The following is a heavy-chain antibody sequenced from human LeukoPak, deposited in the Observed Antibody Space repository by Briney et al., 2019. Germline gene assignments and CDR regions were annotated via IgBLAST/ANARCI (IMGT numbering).Heavy chain of an antibody. CDR2: MNPNSGNT. V-gene: IGHV1-8*03. J-gene: IGHJ4*02. CDR1: GYTFTSYD. CDR3: ARDPYNYDRSGYKLASYFDY. Sequence: ASVKVSCKASGYTFTSYDINWVRQATGQGLERMGWMNPNSGNTGYAQKFQGRVTITRNTSISTAYMELSSLRSEDTAVYYCARDPYNYDRSGYKLASYFDYWGQGTLVTVSS. D-gene: IGHD3-22*01.